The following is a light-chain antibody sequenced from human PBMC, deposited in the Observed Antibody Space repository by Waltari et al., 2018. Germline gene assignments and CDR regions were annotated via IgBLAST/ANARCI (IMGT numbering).Light chain of an antibody. J-gene: IGKJ5*01. CDR2: WAS. CDR1: RSVLYNSNNKNY. CDR3: QQYYSSPIS. Sequence: DIVMTQSPDSLAVSLGERATINCKSSRSVLYNSNNKNYLAWYQQKPRQPPKLLINWASSRESGAPDRFSGSGSGTDFTLTISSLQAEDVAVYYCQQYYSSPISFGQGTRLEIK. V-gene: IGKV4-1*01.